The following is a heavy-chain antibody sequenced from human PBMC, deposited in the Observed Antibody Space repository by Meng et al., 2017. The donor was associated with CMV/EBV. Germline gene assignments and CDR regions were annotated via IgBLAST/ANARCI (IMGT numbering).Heavy chain of an antibody. CDR3: ARRVEGYCSSTSCDDAFDI. CDR2: IYPGDSDT. Sequence: GGSLRLSCKGSRYSFTSYWIGWVRQMPGKGLEWMGIIYPGDSDTRYSPSFQGQVTISADKSISTAYLQWSSLKASDTAMYYCARRVEGYCSSTSCDDAFDIWGQGTMVTVSS. D-gene: IGHD2-2*01. V-gene: IGHV5-51*01. J-gene: IGHJ3*02. CDR1: RYSFTSYW.